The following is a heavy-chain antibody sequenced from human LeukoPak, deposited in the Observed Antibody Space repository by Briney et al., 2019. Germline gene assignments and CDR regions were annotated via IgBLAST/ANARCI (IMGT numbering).Heavy chain of an antibody. V-gene: IGHV3-64*02. D-gene: IGHD3-10*01. CDR3: ARSAVYGSSCFDY. J-gene: IGHJ4*02. Sequence: PGGSLRLSCAASGFTFSSYAMHWVRQAPGKGLEYVSAISSNGGSTYYADSVKGRFTISRDNSKHTLYLQMGSLRAEDMAVYYCARSAVYGSSCFDYWGQGTLVTVSS. CDR2: ISSNGGST. CDR1: GFTFSSYA.